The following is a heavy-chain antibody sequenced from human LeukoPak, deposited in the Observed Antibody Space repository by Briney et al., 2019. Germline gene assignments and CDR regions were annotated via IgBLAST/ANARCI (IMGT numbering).Heavy chain of an antibody. V-gene: IGHV4-4*07. Sequence: SETLSLTCTVSGGSISSYYWSWIRQPAGKGLGWIGRIYTSGSTNYNPSLKSRVTMSVDTSKNQFSLKLSSVTAADTAVYYCARDLGSSGWYGSYYFDYWGQGTLVTVSS. CDR2: IYTSGST. J-gene: IGHJ4*02. D-gene: IGHD6-19*01. CDR1: GGSISSYY. CDR3: ARDLGSSGWYGSYYFDY.